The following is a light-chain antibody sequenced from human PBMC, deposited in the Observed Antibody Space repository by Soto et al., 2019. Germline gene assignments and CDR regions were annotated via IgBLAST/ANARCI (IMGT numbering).Light chain of an antibody. V-gene: IGLV2-8*01. Sequence: QSVLTQPPSASGSPGQSVTIYCTGTSSDVGGYSYVSWYQQHPGKAPKLMIYEVTKRPSGVPDRFSASKSGNTASLTVSGLQAEDEADYYCSSYAGSNNFVFGTGTKLTVL. CDR3: SSYAGSNNFV. J-gene: IGLJ1*01. CDR1: SSDVGGYSY. CDR2: EVT.